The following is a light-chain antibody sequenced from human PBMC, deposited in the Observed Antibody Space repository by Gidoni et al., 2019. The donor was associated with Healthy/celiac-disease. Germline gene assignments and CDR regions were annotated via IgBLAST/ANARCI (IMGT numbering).Light chain of an antibody. V-gene: IGKV1-5*01. CDR2: DAS. CDR1: QSISSW. J-gene: IGKJ5*01. CDR3: QQYKSYSLIT. Sequence: DIPMTQSPSTLSASVGDRVTITCRASQSISSWLAWYQQKPGKAPKLLIYDASSLESGVPSRFSGSGSGTEFTLTISSLQPDDFATYYCQQYKSYSLITFGQGTRLEIK.